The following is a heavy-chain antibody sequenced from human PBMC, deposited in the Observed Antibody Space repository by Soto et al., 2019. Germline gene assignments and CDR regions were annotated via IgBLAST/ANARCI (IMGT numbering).Heavy chain of an antibody. D-gene: IGHD3-16*01. J-gene: IGHJ4*02. Sequence: SETLSLTCTVSGGSTSSDNYWSWIRQPPGKGLEWIGHIYYSGNTVYNPSLKSRLAISIDTSKNQFSLKLSSVTAADTAVYFCAREGGESSDGLYYFDSWGQGSLVTVSS. CDR1: GGSTSSDNY. CDR2: IYYSGNT. CDR3: AREGGESSDGLYYFDS. V-gene: IGHV4-30-4*01.